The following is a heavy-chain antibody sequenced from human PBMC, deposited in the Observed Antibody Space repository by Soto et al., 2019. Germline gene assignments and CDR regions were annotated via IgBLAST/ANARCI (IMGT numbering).Heavy chain of an antibody. Sequence: QVQLVQSGAEVKKPGASVKVSCKASGYTFTSYAMHWVRQAPGQRLEWMGWLNAGNGNTKYSQKFQGRVTITRDTSASTAYMELSNLRSEDTAVYYCARGPGGPDGPGDYWGQGTLVTVSS. CDR3: ARGPGGPDGPGDY. CDR1: GYTFTSYA. V-gene: IGHV1-3*01. J-gene: IGHJ4*02. D-gene: IGHD2-15*01. CDR2: LNAGNGNT.